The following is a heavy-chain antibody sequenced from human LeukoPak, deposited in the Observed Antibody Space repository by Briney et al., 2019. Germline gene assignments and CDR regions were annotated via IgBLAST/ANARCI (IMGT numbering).Heavy chain of an antibody. CDR1: GGSISSSSYY. D-gene: IGHD2-8*01. V-gene: IGHV4-39*01. Sequence: SETLSLTCTVSGGSISSSSYYWGWIRQPPGKGLEWIGSTYYSGSTYYNPSLKSRVTISVDTSKNQYSLKLSSVTAADTAVYYCARHVLRVLLVYAIGWFDPWGQGTMVSVSS. J-gene: IGHJ5*02. CDR2: TYYSGST. CDR3: ARHVLRVLLVYAIGWFDP.